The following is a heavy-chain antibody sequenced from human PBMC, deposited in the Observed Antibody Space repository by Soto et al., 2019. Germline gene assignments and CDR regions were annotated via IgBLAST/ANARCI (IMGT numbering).Heavy chain of an antibody. J-gene: IGHJ6*02. V-gene: IGHV4-61*01. CDR3: ARGIEGWYQGRYYYGMDV. CDR2: IYYSGST. CDR1: GGSVSSGSYY. D-gene: IGHD6-19*01. Sequence: QVQLQESGPGLVKPSETLSLTCTVSGGSVSSGSYYWSWIRQPPGKGLEWIGYIYYSGSTNYNPSHTSRVPISVDTSKNQFFLKLSSVTAADTAVYYCARGIEGWYQGRYYYGMDVWGQGTTVTVSS.